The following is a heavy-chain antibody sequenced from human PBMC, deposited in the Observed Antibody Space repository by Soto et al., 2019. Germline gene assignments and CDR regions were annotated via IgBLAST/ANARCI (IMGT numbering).Heavy chain of an antibody. CDR1: GFTFSSYE. CDR3: ARGPKRVPGVFDI. Sequence: EVQLVESGGGLVQPGGSLRLSCAASGFTFSSYEMNWVRQAPGKGLEWVSYISSSGSTIYYADSVKGRFTISRDNAKNSQYLQMNSLRAEDTAVYYCARGPKRVPGVFDIWGQGTMVTVSS. V-gene: IGHV3-48*03. D-gene: IGHD3-10*01. CDR2: ISSSGSTI. J-gene: IGHJ3*02.